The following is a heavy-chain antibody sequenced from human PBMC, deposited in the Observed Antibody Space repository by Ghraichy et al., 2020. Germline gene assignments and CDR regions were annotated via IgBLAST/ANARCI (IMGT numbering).Heavy chain of an antibody. J-gene: IGHJ4*02. CDR2: IYPGDSDT. CDR3: ARRVTRYSSSSGILDY. D-gene: IGHD6-6*01. V-gene: IGHV5-51*01. Sequence: GASLNISCKGSGYSFTSYWIGWVRQMPGKCLEWMGIIYPGDSDTRYSPSFQGQVTISADKSISTAYLQWSSLKASDTAMYYCARRVTRYSSSSGILDYWGQGTLVTVSS. CDR1: GYSFTSYW.